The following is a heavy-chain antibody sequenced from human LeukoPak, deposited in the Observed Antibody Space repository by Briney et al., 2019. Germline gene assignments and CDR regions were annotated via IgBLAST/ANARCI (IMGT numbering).Heavy chain of an antibody. CDR2: ISGSGGST. J-gene: IGHJ1*01. D-gene: IGHD3-22*01. CDR3: AKSHYYDSSGYYSTVGYFQH. V-gene: IGHV3-23*01. Sequence: GGPLRLSCAASGFTFSSYAMSWVRQAPGKGLEWVSAISGSGGSTYYADSVKGRFTISRDNSKNTLYLQMNSLRAEDTAVYYCAKSHYYDSSGYYSTVGYFQHWGQGTLVTVSS. CDR1: GFTFSSYA.